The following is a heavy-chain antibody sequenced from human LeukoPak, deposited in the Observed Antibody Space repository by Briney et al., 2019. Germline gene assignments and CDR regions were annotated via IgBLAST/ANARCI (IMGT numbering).Heavy chain of an antibody. D-gene: IGHD2-15*01. Sequence: SETLSLTCTVSGGSISSSSYYWGWIRQPPGKGLEWIGYIYHDGSTYYNPSLKSRVTISLDRSKNQFSLKLNSVTVADTAVYYCARAGLEGFSWYYWGQGTLVTVSS. CDR2: IYHDGST. V-gene: IGHV4-30-2*01. J-gene: IGHJ4*02. CDR3: ARAGLEGFSWYY. CDR1: GGSISSSSYY.